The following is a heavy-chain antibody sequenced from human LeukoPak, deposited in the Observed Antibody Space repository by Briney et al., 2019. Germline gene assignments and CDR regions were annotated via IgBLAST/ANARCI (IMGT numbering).Heavy chain of an antibody. CDR2: INHSGST. CDR1: GGSFSGYY. D-gene: IGHD1-26*01. V-gene: IGHV4-34*01. Sequence: SETLSLTCAVYGGSFSGYYWSWIRQPPGKGLEWIGEINHSGSTNYNPSLKSRVTISVDTSKNQFSLKLSSVTAADTAVYYCARSKGYSGSFDYWGQGTLATVSS. J-gene: IGHJ4*02. CDR3: ARSKGYSGSFDY.